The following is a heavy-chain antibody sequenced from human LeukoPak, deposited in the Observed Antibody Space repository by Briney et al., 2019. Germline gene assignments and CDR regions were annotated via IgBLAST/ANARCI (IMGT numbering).Heavy chain of an antibody. J-gene: IGHJ5*02. CDR1: GGTFSSYA. V-gene: IGHV1-69*05. Sequence: ASVKVSCKASGGTFSSYAISWVRQAPGQGLEWMGRIIPIFGTANYAQKFQGRVTITTDESTSTAYMELSSLRSEDTAVYYCARDSPVLGRFDPWGQGTLVTVSS. CDR3: ARDSPVLGRFDP. CDR2: IIPIFGTA. D-gene: IGHD3-16*01.